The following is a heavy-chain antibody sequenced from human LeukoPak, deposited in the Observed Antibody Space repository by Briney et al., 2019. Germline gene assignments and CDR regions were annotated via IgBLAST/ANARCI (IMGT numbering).Heavy chain of an antibody. D-gene: IGHD6-6*01. J-gene: IGHJ4*02. CDR2: ISGSGGST. Sequence: PGGSLRLSCAASGFTFSSYAMRWVRQAPGKGLEWVSAISGSGGSTYYADSVKGRFTISRDNSKNTLYLQMNSLRAEDTAVYYCAKDIMSPGSSPGWGQGTLVTVSS. CDR1: GFTFSSYA. CDR3: AKDIMSPGSSPG. V-gene: IGHV3-23*01.